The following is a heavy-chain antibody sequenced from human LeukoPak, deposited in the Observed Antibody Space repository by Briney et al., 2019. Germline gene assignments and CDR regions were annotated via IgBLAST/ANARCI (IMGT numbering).Heavy chain of an antibody. D-gene: IGHD2-2*01. V-gene: IGHV3-23*01. CDR1: GFTFNTYA. CDR2: IIGSDGST. CDR3: AKRYGGWSIVVVPAAYYMDV. Sequence: PAGSLTLSCAASGFTFNTYAMTWVRQAQGKGLEWVSGIIGSDGSTYYVDFVKGRFTISRDNSKNTLYLQMNSLRAEDTAVYYCAKRYGGWSIVVVPAAYYMDVWGKGTTVTVSS. J-gene: IGHJ6*03.